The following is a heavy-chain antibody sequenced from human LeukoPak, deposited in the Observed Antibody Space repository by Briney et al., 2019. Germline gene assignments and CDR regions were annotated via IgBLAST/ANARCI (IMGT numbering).Heavy chain of an antibody. D-gene: IGHD6-13*01. J-gene: IGHJ4*02. V-gene: IGHV3-11*06. CDR3: ALIAAAGTRDD. CDR1: GFTFSDYY. Sequence: GGSLRLSCAASGFTFSDYYMGWIRQAPGKGLEWVSSISSSSSYIYYADSVKGRFTISRDNAKNSLYLQMNSLRAEDTAVYYCALIAAAGTRDDWGQGTLVTVSS. CDR2: ISSSSSYI.